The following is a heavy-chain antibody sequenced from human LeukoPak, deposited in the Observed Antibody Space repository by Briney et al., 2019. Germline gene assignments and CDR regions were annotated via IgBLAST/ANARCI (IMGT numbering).Heavy chain of an antibody. J-gene: IGHJ4*02. V-gene: IGHV1-69*04. CDR1: GGTFSSYA. D-gene: IGHD3-10*01. CDR3: ARELNYYGSGSYCDY. Sequence: ASVKVSRKASGGTFSSYAISWVRQAPGQGLEWMGRIIPILGIANYAQKFQGRVTITADKSTSTAYMELSSLRSEDTAVYYCARELNYYGSGSYCDYWGQGTLVTASS. CDR2: IIPILGIA.